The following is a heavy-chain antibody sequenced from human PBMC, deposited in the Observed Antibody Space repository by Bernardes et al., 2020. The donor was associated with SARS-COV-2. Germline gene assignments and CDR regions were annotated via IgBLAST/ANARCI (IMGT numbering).Heavy chain of an antibody. CDR2: ISSSGNTI. CDR1: GFTFSTYS. V-gene: IGHV3-48*01. J-gene: IGHJ6*02. Sequence: GGSLRPSCAASGFTFSTYSMNWVRQAPGKGLEWVAYISSSGNTIYYADSVKGRFTISRDNAKDSLSLQMNSLRAEDTAVYYCRGVYYFYGMEVWGPGTTVTVS. CDR3: RGVYYFYGMEV.